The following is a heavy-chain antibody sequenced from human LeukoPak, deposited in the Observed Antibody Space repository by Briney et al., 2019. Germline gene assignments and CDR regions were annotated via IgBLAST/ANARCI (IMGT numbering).Heavy chain of an antibody. D-gene: IGHD2-15*01. J-gene: IGHJ4*02. CDR2: ISGSGGST. CDR1: GFTFSSYA. V-gene: IGHV3-23*01. CDR3: AKGARGYSDGFYFDY. Sequence: GGSLRLSCAASGFTFSSYAMSWVRQAPGKGLEWVSAISGSGGSTYYADSVKGRFTISRDNSKNTPYLQMNSLRAEDTAVYYCAKGARGYSDGFYFDYWGQGTLVTVSS.